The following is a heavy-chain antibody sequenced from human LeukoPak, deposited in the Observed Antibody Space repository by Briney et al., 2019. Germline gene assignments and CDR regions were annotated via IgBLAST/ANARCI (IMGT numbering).Heavy chain of an antibody. CDR1: GYTFTSYD. J-gene: IGHJ3*02. Sequence: ASVKVSCKASGYTFTSYDINWVRQATGQGLEWMGWVNPNSGNTGYAQKFQGRVTITRNTSISTAYMELSSLRSEDTAVYYCARDNCSGGSCDGGAFDIWGQGTMVTVSS. CDR2: VNPNSGNT. V-gene: IGHV1-8*03. CDR3: ARDNCSGGSCDGGAFDI. D-gene: IGHD2-15*01.